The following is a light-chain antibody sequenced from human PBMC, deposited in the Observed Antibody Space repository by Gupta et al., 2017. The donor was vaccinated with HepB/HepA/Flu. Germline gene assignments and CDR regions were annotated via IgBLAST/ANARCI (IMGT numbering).Light chain of an antibody. CDR1: QSMNNK. J-gene: IGKJ1*01. V-gene: IGKV3-15*01. Sequence: EIVMTQSPATLSVSPGERVTLSCRASQSMNNKLAWYQQRPGQAPRLLLYDVSTRVTGIPARFSGSGSVTEFTLTISSRQSEDFAVYYCQQYNNWPPWTFGQGTTVEMK. CDR2: DVS. CDR3: QQYNNWPPWT.